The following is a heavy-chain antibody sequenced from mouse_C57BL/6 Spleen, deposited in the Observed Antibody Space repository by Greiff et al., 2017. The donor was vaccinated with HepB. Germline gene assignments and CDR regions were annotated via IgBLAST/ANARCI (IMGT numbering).Heavy chain of an antibody. D-gene: IGHD4-1*01. CDR2: INPSSGYT. CDR1: GYTFTSYW. V-gene: IGHV1-7*01. J-gene: IGHJ2*01. CDR3: ARSGPRNWELFDY. Sequence: QVQLQQPGAELVKPGASVKLSCKASGYTFTSYWMQWVKQRPGQGLEWIGYINPSSGYTKYNQKFKDKATLTADKSSSTAYMQLSSLTYEDSAVYYCARSGPRNWELFDYWGQGTTLTVSS.